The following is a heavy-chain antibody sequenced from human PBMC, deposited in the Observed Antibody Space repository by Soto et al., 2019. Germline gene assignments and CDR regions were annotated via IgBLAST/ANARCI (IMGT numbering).Heavy chain of an antibody. Sequence: GGPLRLSCAVSGLTFTGYSRSWVRKAPGKGLEWVSFINSGSSTIFYADSVKGRFTISRDNAKSSLYLEMNSLRDEDTAVYYCARVGGATMATMYFDPWGQGTLVTVSS. CDR2: INSGSSTI. CDR1: GLTFTGYS. CDR3: ARVGGATMATMYFDP. D-gene: IGHD5-12*01. V-gene: IGHV3-48*02. J-gene: IGHJ4*02.